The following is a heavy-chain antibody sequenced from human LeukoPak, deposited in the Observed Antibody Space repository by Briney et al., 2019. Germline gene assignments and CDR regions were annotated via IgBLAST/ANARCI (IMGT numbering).Heavy chain of an antibody. Sequence: PGGSLRLSCEASGFTFNTYAMSWVRQAPGKGLEWVSGINGSGSITYYADSVKGRFTISRDNSKNTLFLEMSSLRAEDTAVYYCAKQTRYDSPAGGRGFDYWGQGTLVTVSS. D-gene: IGHD3-22*01. CDR2: INGSGSIT. CDR1: GFTFNTYA. V-gene: IGHV3-23*01. J-gene: IGHJ4*02. CDR3: AKQTRYDSPAGGRGFDY.